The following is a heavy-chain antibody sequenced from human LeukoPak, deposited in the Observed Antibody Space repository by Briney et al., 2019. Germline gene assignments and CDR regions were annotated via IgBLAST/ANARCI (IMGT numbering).Heavy chain of an antibody. CDR3: ARHVSLRYLDWLSYYFDY. V-gene: IGHV4-39*01. Sequence: PSETLSLTCTVSGGSISSSSYYWGWIRQPPGKGLEWIGSIYYSGSTYYNPSLKSRVTISVDTSKNQFSLKLSSVTAADTAVYYCARHVSLRYLDWLSYYFDYWGQGTLVTVSS. D-gene: IGHD3-9*01. CDR1: GGSISSSSYY. J-gene: IGHJ4*02. CDR2: IYYSGST.